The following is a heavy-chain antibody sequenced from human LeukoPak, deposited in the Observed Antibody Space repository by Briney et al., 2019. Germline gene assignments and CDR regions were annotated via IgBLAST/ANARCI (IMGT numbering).Heavy chain of an antibody. Sequence: SETLSLTCTVSGGSISSYYWSWIRQPPGKGLEWIGYIYYSGSTNYNPSLKSRVTISVDTSKNQFSLKLSSVTAADTAVYYCAREPGYSSGWYFSASDYWGQGTLVTVSS. CDR3: AREPGYSSGWYFSASDY. V-gene: IGHV4-59*12. J-gene: IGHJ4*02. D-gene: IGHD6-19*01. CDR1: GGSISSYY. CDR2: IYYSGST.